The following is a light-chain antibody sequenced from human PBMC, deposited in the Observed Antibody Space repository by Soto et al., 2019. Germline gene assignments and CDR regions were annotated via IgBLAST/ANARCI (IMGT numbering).Light chain of an antibody. CDR1: ISDVGTYNY. CDR2: EVS. J-gene: IGLJ1*01. V-gene: IGLV2-8*01. CDR3: LSYADTAYV. Sequence: QSVLTQPASVSGSPGQSITISCTGTISDVGTYNYVSWYQQYPGKVPKLMIYEVSERPSRVPDRFSGSKSGNTAFLTVSGLQAEDEADYYCLSYADTAYVFGTGTKVTVL.